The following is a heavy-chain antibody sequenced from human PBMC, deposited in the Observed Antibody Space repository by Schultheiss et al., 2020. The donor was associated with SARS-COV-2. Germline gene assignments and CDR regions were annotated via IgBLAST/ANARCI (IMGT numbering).Heavy chain of an antibody. CDR1: GGTFSSYA. J-gene: IGHJ4*02. D-gene: IGHD2-8*01. CDR3: ARCHPQKWAFDY. Sequence: ASVKVSCKASGGTFSSYAISWVRQAPGQGLEWMGWISAYNGNTNYAQKLQGRVTMTTDTSTSTAYMELRSLRSDDTAVYYCARCHPQKWAFDYWGQGTLVTVSS. CDR2: ISAYNGNT. V-gene: IGHV1-18*01.